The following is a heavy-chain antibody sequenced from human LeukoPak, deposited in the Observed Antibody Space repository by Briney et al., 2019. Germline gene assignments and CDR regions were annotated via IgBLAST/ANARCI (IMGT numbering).Heavy chain of an antibody. D-gene: IGHD4-17*01. CDR3: ASYDYGDYLFDY. V-gene: IGHV4-59*11. CDR1: GGSISSHY. J-gene: IGHJ4*02. CDR2: IYYSGST. Sequence: SETLSLTCTVSGGSISSHYWSWIRQPPGKGLEWIGYIYYSGSTNYNPSLKSRVTISVDTSKNQFSLKLSSVTAADTAVYYCASYDYGDYLFDYWGQGTLVTVSS.